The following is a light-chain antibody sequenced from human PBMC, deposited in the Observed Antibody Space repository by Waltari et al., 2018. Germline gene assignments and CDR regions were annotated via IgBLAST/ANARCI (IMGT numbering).Light chain of an antibody. V-gene: IGKV1-27*01. CDR3: QKYNSAPQT. Sequence: DIQMTQSPSSLSASVGDRVTITCRASKGISNYLAWYQQKPGKVPKLLIYAASTLQSGVPSRFSGSGSGTDFTLTISSLQPEDVATYYCQKYNSAPQTFGQVTKVEIK. J-gene: IGKJ1*01. CDR2: AAS. CDR1: KGISNY.